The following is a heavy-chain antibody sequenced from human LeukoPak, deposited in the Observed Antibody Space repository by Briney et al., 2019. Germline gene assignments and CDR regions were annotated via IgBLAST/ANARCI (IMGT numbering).Heavy chain of an antibody. V-gene: IGHV1-69*01. CDR2: IIPIFGTA. CDR3: ARDQSYGDYDY. J-gene: IGHJ4*02. CDR1: GGTFSSYA. D-gene: IGHD4-17*01. Sequence: SSVKVSCKASGGTFSSYAISWVREAPGQGREWMGGIIPIFGTANYAQKFQGGVTITADESTSTAYMEQSSLRSEDTAVYYCARDQSYGDYDYWGQGTLVTVSS.